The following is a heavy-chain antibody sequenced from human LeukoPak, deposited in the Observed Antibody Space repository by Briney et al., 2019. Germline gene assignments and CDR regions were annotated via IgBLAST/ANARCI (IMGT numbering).Heavy chain of an antibody. Sequence: PGGSLRLSCAASGFTFSSYWMSWVRQAPGKGLEWVAYIKQDGSEKYYVDSVKGRFTISRDNAKNSLYLQMNSLRAEDTAVYYCARDRAVAGRSPAYYYYYMDVWGKGTTVTVSS. V-gene: IGHV3-7*01. CDR2: IKQDGSEK. CDR3: ARDRAVAGRSPAYYYYYMDV. D-gene: IGHD6-19*01. CDR1: GFTFSSYW. J-gene: IGHJ6*03.